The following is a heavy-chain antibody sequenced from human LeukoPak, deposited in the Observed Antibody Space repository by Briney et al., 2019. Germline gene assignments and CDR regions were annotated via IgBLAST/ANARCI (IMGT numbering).Heavy chain of an antibody. CDR2: IYSTGDT. J-gene: IGHJ4*02. D-gene: IGHD3-22*01. Sequence: GSLRLSCAVSGFTVSSKYMSWVRQAPGKGLEWVSVIYSTGDTRYADSVKGRLTISRDNSKNTLYLQMNSLRAEDTAVYYCARDDYDSNGYYLFDYWGQGTLVTVSS. CDR3: ARDDYDSNGYYLFDY. V-gene: IGHV3-66*01. CDR1: GFTVSSKY.